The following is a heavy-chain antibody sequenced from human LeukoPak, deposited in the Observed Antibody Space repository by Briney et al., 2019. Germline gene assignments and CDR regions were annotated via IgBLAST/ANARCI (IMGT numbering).Heavy chain of an antibody. CDR3: ARRGSGRNRGYFDY. J-gene: IGHJ4*02. Sequence: ASVKVSCKASGYTFTSYGISWVRQAPGQGLEWMGRISAYNGNTNYAQKLQGRVTMTTDTSTSTAYMELRSLRSDDTAVYYCARRGSGRNRGYFDYWGQGTLVTVSS. CDR2: ISAYNGNT. V-gene: IGHV1-18*01. CDR1: GYTFTSYG. D-gene: IGHD6-19*01.